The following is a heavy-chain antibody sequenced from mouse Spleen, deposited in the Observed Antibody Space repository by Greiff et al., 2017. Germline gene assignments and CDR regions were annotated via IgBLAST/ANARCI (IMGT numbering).Heavy chain of an antibody. CDR2: ISYDGSN. D-gene: IGHD3-3*01. CDR3: ARDGGTYYFDY. J-gene: IGHJ2*01. Sequence: DVKLQESGPGLVKPSQSLSLTCSVTGYSITSGYYWNWIRQFPGNKLEWMGYISYDGSNNYNPSLKNRISITRDTSKNQFFLKLNSVTTEDTATYYCARDGGTYYFDYWGQGTTLTVSS. CDR1: GYSITSGYY. V-gene: IGHV3-6*01.